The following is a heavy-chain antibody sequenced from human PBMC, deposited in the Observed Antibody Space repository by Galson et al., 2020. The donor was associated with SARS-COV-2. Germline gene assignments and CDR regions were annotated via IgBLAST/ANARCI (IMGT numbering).Heavy chain of an antibody. CDR2: IHWDDDK. J-gene: IGHJ4*02. CDR1: GFSLSTTGVS. CDR3: AHAAYSASSPPLDS. Sequence: SGPTLVKPTQTLTLTCTLSGFSLSTTGVSVGWIRQTPQTALEWLAFIHWDDDKRYSPSMKTRLTITKDTPKNQVVLTMTDVDPVDTATYYCAHAAYSASSPPLDSWGQGTLVTVSS. D-gene: IGHD2-21*01. V-gene: IGHV2-5*02.